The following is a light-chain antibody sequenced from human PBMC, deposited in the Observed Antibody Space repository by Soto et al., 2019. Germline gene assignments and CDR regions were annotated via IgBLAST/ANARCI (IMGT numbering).Light chain of an antibody. J-gene: IGKJ1*01. CDR1: QTVYNGF. CDR3: QQYVSSPRT. CDR2: GAS. V-gene: IGKV3-20*01. Sequence: ENVLTQSPGNLSLSPGERATLSCRASQTVYNGFLAWYQQKPGQAPRLLIYGASSRATGIPDRFSGSGSGTDFTLTISSLEPEDFAVYYCQQYVSSPRTFGQGTKVEI.